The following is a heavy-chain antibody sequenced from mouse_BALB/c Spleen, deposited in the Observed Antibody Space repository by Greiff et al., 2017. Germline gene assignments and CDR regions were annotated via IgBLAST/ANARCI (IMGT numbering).Heavy chain of an antibody. CDR2: ISTYYGDA. CDR3: ARDYGSRGFAY. Sequence: VKLQQSGAELVRPGVSVKISCKGSGYTFTDYAMHWVKQSHAKSLEWIGVISTYYGDASYNQKFKGKATMTVDKSSSTAYMELARLTSEDSAIYYCARDYGSRGFAYWGQGTLVTVSA. D-gene: IGHD1-1*01. CDR1: GYTFTDYA. V-gene: IGHV1S137*01. J-gene: IGHJ3*01.